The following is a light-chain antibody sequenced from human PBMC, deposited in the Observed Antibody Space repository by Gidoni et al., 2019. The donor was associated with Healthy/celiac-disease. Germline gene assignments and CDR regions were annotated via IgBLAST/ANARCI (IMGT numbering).Light chain of an antibody. Sequence: QSVRTQPPSASGTPGQRVPISCSGSSSNIGSNYVYWYQQLPGPAPKLLIYSNNQRPSGVPDRFSGSKSGTSASLAISGLRSEDEADYYCAAWDDSLSAVVFGGGTKLTV. J-gene: IGLJ2*01. CDR3: AAWDDSLSAVV. V-gene: IGLV1-47*02. CDR2: SNN. CDR1: SSNIGSNY.